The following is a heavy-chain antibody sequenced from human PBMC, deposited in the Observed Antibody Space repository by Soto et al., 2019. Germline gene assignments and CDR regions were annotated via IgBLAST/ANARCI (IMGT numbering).Heavy chain of an antibody. J-gene: IGHJ6*02. CDR3: ARGGAARTDV. CDR1: GFSSSTYN. Sequence: PGGSLRLSCAASGFSSSTYNMMWVRQAPGKGLEWVSCISGSGAYIYYADSVKGRFTMSRDNAKNSLYLQMNSLRGDDTAVYYCARGGAARTDVWGQGTTVTVSS. D-gene: IGHD3-16*01. CDR2: ISGSGAYI. V-gene: IGHV3-21*01.